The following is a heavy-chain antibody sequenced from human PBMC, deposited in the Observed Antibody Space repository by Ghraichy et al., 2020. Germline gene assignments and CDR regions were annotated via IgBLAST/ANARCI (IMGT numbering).Heavy chain of an antibody. CDR1: GGSVSSGSYY. V-gene: IGHV4-61*01. CDR3: ARDSKARPFFDY. Sequence: SETLSLTCTVSGGSVSSGSYYWSWIRQPPGKGLEWIGYIYYSGSTNYNPSLKSRVTISVDTSKNQFSLKLSSVTAADTAVYYCARDSKARPFFDYWGQGTLVTVSS. J-gene: IGHJ4*02. D-gene: IGHD6-6*01. CDR2: IYYSGST.